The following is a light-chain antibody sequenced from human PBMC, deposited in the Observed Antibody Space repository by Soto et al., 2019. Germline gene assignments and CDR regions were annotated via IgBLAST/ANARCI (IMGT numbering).Light chain of an antibody. J-gene: IGLJ2*01. CDR2: DVS. CDR1: SSDVGGYNY. CDR3: SSYTSSSTRI. Sequence: QSALTQPASVSGSPGQSITISCTGTSSDVGGYNYVSWYQHHPGEAPKLMIYDVSNRPSGVSNRFSGSKSGNTASLTISGLQAEDEADYYCSSYTSSSTRIFGGGTKVTVL. V-gene: IGLV2-14*03.